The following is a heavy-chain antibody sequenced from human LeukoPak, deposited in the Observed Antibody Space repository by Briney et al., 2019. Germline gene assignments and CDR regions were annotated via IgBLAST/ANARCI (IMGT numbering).Heavy chain of an antibody. CDR1: GASVSSIGYS. D-gene: IGHD3-22*01. J-gene: IGHJ3*02. Sequence: SETLSLTCGVSGASVSSIGYSWSWIRQPPGRGLEWIGYIYQSGSASYNPSLQSRVTISIDKSKNQFSLNLNSVTAADTAVYYCARNSYYDNSGEGAFDIWGQGTMVTVSS. V-gene: IGHV4-30-2*01. CDR2: IYQSGSA. CDR3: ARNSYYDNSGEGAFDI.